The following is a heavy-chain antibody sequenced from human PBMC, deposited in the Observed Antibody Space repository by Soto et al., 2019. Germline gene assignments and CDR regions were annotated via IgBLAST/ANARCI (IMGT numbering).Heavy chain of an antibody. CDR2: INHSGST. Sequence: SETLSLTCAVYGGSFSGYYWSWIRQPPGKGLEWIGEINHSGSTNYNPSLKSRVTISVDTSKNQFSLKLSSVTAADTAVYYCARVGDCSSTSYFRYLDYWGQGTLVTVSS. J-gene: IGHJ4*02. CDR3: ARVGDCSSTSYFRYLDY. D-gene: IGHD2-2*01. CDR1: GGSFSGYY. V-gene: IGHV4-34*01.